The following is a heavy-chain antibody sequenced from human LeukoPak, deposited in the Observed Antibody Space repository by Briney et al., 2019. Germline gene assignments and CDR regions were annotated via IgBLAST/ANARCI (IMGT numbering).Heavy chain of an antibody. V-gene: IGHV4-59*08. J-gene: IGHJ5*02. CDR1: GGSISSYY. CDR2: IYYSGST. CDR3: ARRVASAAGNNWFDP. D-gene: IGHD6-13*01. Sequence: SETLSLTCTVSGGSISSYYWSWIRQPPGKGLEWIGYIYYSGSTNYNPSLKSRVTISVDTSKNQFSLKLSSVTAADTAVYYCARRVASAAGNNWFDPWGQGTLVTVSS.